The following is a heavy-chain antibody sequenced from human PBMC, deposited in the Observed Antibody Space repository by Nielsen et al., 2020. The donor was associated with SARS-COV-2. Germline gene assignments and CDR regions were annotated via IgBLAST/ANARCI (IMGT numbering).Heavy chain of an antibody. D-gene: IGHD2-15*01. J-gene: IGHJ6*02. CDR3: ARRRSGYCSGGSCSVMDV. CDR2: IYHSGST. V-gene: IGHV4-4*02. Sequence: GSLRLSCAVSGGSISSSNWWSWVRRPPGKGLEWIGEIYHSGSTNYNPSLKSRVTISVDKSKNQFSLKLSSVTAADTAVYYCARRRSGYCSGGSCSVMDVWGQGTTVTVSS. CDR1: GGSISSSNW.